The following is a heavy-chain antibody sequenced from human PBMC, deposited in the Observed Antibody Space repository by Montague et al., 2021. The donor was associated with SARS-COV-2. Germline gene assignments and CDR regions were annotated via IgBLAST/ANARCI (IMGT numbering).Heavy chain of an antibody. Sequence: SETLSLTCVVSGDSISTDNWWTCFSLHPGKGLEWFGEINHRGSTNYNPSLKSRVIISVDTSKNQFSLKLSYVTAADTAVYYCARGTGPRSITLFGVIISGLGFDIWGQGTIVTGSS. D-gene: IGHD3-3*01. CDR3: ARGTGPRSITLFGVIISGLGFDI. J-gene: IGHJ3*02. CDR2: INHRGST. CDR1: GDSISTDNW. V-gene: IGHV4-4*02.